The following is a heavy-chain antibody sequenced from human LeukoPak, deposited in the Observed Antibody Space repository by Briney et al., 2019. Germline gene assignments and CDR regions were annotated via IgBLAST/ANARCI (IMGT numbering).Heavy chain of an antibody. CDR1: GFTFSSYW. D-gene: IGHD6-13*01. CDR3: ARVGSSWYLGYFDY. Sequence: SGGSLRLSCAASGFTFSSYWMSWVRQAPGKGLEWVANIKQDGSEKYYVDSVKGRFTISRDNAKNSLYLQMNSLRAEDTAVYYCARVGSSWYLGYFDYWGQGTLVTVSS. V-gene: IGHV3-7*03. J-gene: IGHJ4*02. CDR2: IKQDGSEK.